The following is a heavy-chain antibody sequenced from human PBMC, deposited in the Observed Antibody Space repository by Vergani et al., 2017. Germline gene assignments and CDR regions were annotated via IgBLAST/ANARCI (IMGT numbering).Heavy chain of an antibody. D-gene: IGHD6-19*01. CDR2: SSSSSSTI. CDR1: GFTFSSYS. J-gene: IGHJ4*02. Sequence: EVQLVESGGGLVQPGGSLRLSCAASGFTFSSYSMNWVRQAPGKVLEWVSYSSSSSSTIYYADSVKGRFTISRDNAKKSLYLQMNSLRDEDTAVYYCARGAFVAVAGTNVDYWDQGTLVTVSS. CDR3: ARGAFVAVAGTNVDY. V-gene: IGHV3-48*02.